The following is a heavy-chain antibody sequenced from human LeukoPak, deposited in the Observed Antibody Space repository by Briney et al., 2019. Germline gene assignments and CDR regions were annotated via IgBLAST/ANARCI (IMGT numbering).Heavy chain of an antibody. Sequence: SETLSLTCAVSGGSISSSNWWSWVRQPPGKGLEWIGYIYYSGSTNYNPSLKSRVTISVDTSKNQFSLKLSSVTAADTAVYYCATLGGSYSIDYWGQGTLVTVSS. D-gene: IGHD1-26*01. CDR3: ATLGGSYSIDY. V-gene: IGHV4-4*02. J-gene: IGHJ4*02. CDR1: GGSISSSNW. CDR2: IYYSGST.